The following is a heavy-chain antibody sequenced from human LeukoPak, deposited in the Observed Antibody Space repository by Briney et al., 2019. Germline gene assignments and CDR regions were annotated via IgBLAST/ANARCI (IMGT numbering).Heavy chain of an antibody. CDR1: GFTFEDYA. J-gene: IGHJ4*02. D-gene: IGHD3-22*01. Sequence: GGSLRLSCAASGFTFEDYAMHWVRQAPGKGLEWVSGISRNSGSIGYADSVKGRFTISRDNAKNSLYLQMNSLRAEDTAVYYCARGAYYYEDWGQGTLVTVSS. CDR2: ISRNSGSI. V-gene: IGHV3-9*01. CDR3: ARGAYYYED.